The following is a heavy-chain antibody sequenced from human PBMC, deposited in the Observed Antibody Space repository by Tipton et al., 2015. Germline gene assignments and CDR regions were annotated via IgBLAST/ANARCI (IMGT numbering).Heavy chain of an antibody. V-gene: IGHV3-33*01. CDR2: IWYDGSNR. D-gene: IGHD3-22*01. CDR1: GFTFSSYG. Sequence: RSLRLSCAASGFTFSSYGMHWVRQAPGKGLEWVAVIWYDGSNRLYADSVKGRFTISRDNSKNTLYLQMNSLRAEDTAVYYCARDRLDTSGFPYYFDYWGQGTLVTVSS. CDR3: ARDRLDTSGFPYYFDY. J-gene: IGHJ4*02.